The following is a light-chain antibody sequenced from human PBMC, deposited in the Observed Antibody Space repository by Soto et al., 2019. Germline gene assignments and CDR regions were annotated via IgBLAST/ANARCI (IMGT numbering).Light chain of an antibody. J-gene: IGLJ3*02. Sequence: QSVLTQPASVSGSPGQSITISCTGTNSDVGAYNFVSWYQQHPGKAPKLMIYDVTNRPSGVSSRFSGSKSGNTASLTISGLLGEDEADYYCSSFTSDTTGVFGGGTKLTVL. CDR2: DVT. V-gene: IGLV2-14*03. CDR1: NSDVGAYNF. CDR3: SSFTSDTTGV.